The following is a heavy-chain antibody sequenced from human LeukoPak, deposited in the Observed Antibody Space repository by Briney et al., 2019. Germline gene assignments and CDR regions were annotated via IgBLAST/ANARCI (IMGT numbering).Heavy chain of an antibody. Sequence: ASVKVSCKASGGTFSSYAISWVRQAPGQRLEWMGWINAGNGNTKYSQKFQGRVTITRDTSASTAYMELSSLRSEDTAVYYCARVGSGWRYYYYYGMDVWGQGTTVTVSS. CDR2: INAGNGNT. CDR1: GGTFSSYA. J-gene: IGHJ6*02. D-gene: IGHD6-19*01. V-gene: IGHV1-3*01. CDR3: ARVGSGWRYYYYYGMDV.